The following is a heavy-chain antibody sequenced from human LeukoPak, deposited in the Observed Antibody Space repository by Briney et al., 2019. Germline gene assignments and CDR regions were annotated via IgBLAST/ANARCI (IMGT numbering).Heavy chain of an antibody. D-gene: IGHD5-18*01. CDR2: IYYSGST. CDR1: GGSISSGGYY. J-gene: IGHJ6*02. Sequence: SQTLSLTCTVSGGSISSGGYYWSWIRQHPGKGLEWIGYIYYSGSTYYNPSLKSRVTISVDTSKNQFSLKLSSVTAADTAVYYCARDRPYSYGYGMDVWGQGTTVTVSS. CDR3: ARDRPYSYGYGMDV. V-gene: IGHV4-31*03.